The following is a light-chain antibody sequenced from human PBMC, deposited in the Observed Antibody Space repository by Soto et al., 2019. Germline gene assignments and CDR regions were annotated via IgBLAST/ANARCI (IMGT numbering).Light chain of an antibody. CDR1: SSDVGGYNY. CDR2: EVS. V-gene: IGLV2-14*01. J-gene: IGLJ2*01. CDR3: SSYTSSSTLEV. Sequence: QSALTQPASVSGSPGQSITISCTGTSSDVGGYNYVSWYQQHPGKAPKLMIYEVSNRPSGISNRFSGSKSGNTASLTISGLQAEDEADYYCSSYTSSSTLEVVCGGTKLTVL.